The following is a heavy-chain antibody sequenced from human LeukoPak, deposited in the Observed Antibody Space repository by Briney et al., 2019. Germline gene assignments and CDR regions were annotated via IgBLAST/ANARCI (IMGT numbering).Heavy chain of an antibody. CDR3: ARGHIAVAGFYGAGPSDY. D-gene: IGHD6-19*01. CDR1: GFTFGDYA. CDR2: LYSGGNT. J-gene: IGHJ4*02. V-gene: IGHV3-53*01. Sequence: GGSLRLSCTASGFTFGDYAMSWVRQAPGKGLEWVSVLYSGGNTYYADSVKGRFAISRDNSKNTLYLQMNGLRGEDTAVYYCARGHIAVAGFYGAGPSDYWGQGTLVTVSS.